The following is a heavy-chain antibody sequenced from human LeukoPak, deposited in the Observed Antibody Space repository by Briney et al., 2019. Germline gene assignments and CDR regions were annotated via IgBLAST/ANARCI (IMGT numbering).Heavy chain of an antibody. CDR1: GYTFTGYY. J-gene: IGHJ4*02. CDR3: ARPLTYYYDSSGYYFDY. D-gene: IGHD3-22*01. V-gene: IGHV1-2*02. Sequence: RASVKVSCKASGYTFTGYYMHWVRQAPGQGLEWMGWINPNSGGTNYAQKFQGRVTMTRDTSISTAYMELSRLRSDDTAVYYCARPLTYYYDSSGYYFDYWGQGTLVTVSS. CDR2: INPNSGGT.